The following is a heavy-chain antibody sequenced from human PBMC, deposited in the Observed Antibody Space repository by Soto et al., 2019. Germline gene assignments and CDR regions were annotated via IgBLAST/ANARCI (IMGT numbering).Heavy chain of an antibody. CDR1: GFTLSTFV. D-gene: IGHD2-21*01. V-gene: IGHV3-23*01. J-gene: IGHJ4*02. CDR3: AKDAVYNDGLWLMDQ. Sequence: EVQLLESGGGLVQPGGSLRLSCAVSGFTLSTFVMTWVRQAPGKGLECVSGIVGSGSQIHYADSVKGRFTISKDNSKNTLYLQMDSLRADDTAVYFCAKDAVYNDGLWLMDQWGQGTQVTVSS. CDR2: IVGSGSQI.